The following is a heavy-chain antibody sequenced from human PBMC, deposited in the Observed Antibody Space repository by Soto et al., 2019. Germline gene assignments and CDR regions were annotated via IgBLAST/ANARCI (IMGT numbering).Heavy chain of an antibody. CDR3: ARGAEERFFYY. CDR1: GYTFTSYA. CDR2: INAGNGNT. D-gene: IGHD3-16*01. V-gene: IGHV1-3*01. Sequence: QVQLVQSGAEVKKPGASVKVSCKASGYTFTSYAMHWVRQAPGQRLEWMGWINAGNGNTKYSQKFQGRVTITRDTSASTAYMGLSSLRSEDTAVYYCARGAEERFFYYWGQGTLVTVSS. J-gene: IGHJ4*02.